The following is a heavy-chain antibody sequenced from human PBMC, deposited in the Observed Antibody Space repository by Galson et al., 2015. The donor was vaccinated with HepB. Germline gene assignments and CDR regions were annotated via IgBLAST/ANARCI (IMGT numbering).Heavy chain of an antibody. CDR2: IIPIFGTA. CDR3: TRSTYSSSWYEDY. CDR1: GGTFSSYA. J-gene: IGHJ4*02. D-gene: IGHD6-13*01. Sequence: SVKVSCKASGGTFSSYAISWVRQAPGQGLEWMGGIIPIFGTANYAQKFQGRVTITADESTSTAYMELSSLRSEDTAVYYCTRSTYSSSWYEDYWGQGTLVTVSS. V-gene: IGHV1-69*13.